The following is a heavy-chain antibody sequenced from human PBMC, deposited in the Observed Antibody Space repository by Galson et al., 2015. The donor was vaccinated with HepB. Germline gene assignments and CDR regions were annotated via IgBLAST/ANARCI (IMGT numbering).Heavy chain of an antibody. CDR3: ARGGAYYGSGFYGLLDY. D-gene: IGHD3-10*01. CDR2: MSYDGGTI. J-gene: IGHJ4*02. V-gene: IGHV3-30-3*01. CDR1: GFTFSHYT. Sequence: SLRLSCAASGFTFSHYTMYWVRQAPGKGLEWMAVMSYDGGTIYYADSVKGRFTISRDNSKNTLYLQMNSLRAEDTAVYYCARGGAYYGSGFYGLLDYWGQGTLVTVSS.